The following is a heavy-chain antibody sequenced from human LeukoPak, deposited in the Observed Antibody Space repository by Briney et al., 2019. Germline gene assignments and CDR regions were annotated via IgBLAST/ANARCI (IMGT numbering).Heavy chain of an antibody. D-gene: IGHD1-26*01. Sequence: GSLRLSCAASGFTFDEYGISWVRQAPGKGLEWVSSINWDGGSTAYADSVQGRFTISRDNAKNSLHLQMKSLRAEDTALYYCARDSLSGSSLDYWGQGTLVTVSS. CDR1: GFTFDEYG. J-gene: IGHJ4*02. CDR2: INWDGGST. V-gene: IGHV3-20*04. CDR3: ARDSLSGSSLDY.